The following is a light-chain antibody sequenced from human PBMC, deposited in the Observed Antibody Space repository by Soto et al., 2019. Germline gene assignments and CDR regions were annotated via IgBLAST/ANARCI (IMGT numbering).Light chain of an antibody. CDR2: GAS. CDR3: QQYKTWPPLT. V-gene: IGKV3-15*01. Sequence: EIVMTQSPATLSVSPGETATLSCRASQSVGSAVAWYQHKPGKAPRLLIVGASIRATGVPGRFSGGGSGAEFTLTISSLPAEDFAVYYCQQYKTWPPLTFGGGTTVEIK. CDR1: QSVGSA. J-gene: IGKJ4*01.